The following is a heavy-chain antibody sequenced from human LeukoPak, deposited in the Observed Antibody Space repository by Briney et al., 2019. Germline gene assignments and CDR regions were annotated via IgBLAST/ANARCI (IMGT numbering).Heavy chain of an antibody. CDR2: TSHDGGST. J-gene: IGHJ4*02. CDR3: AKDFSSGLFDY. V-gene: IGHV3-23*01. Sequence: QLGGSLRLSCAASGFTFSSFAMSWVRQTPGKGLEWVSTTSHDGGSTYFADSVKGRFTIYRDNSKSTLYLQMNSLRAEDTALYFCAKDFSSGLFDYWGQGTLVAVSS. CDR1: GFTFSSFA. D-gene: IGHD6-19*01.